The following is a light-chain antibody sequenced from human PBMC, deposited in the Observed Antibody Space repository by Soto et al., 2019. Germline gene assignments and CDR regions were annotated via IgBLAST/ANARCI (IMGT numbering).Light chain of an antibody. Sequence: DIQMTQSPSTLSASVGDRVTITCRASQSISNWLAWYQKKPGKAPKLLIYDASSLESGVPSRFSGSGSGTEFNLTISSLQPDDFATYYCQQYNSYPYTFGQGTKLEIK. CDR3: QQYNSYPYT. CDR1: QSISNW. J-gene: IGKJ2*01. CDR2: DAS. V-gene: IGKV1-5*01.